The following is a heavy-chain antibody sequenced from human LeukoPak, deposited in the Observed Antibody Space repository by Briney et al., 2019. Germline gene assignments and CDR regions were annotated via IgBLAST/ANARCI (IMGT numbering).Heavy chain of an antibody. V-gene: IGHV4-34*01. CDR2: INHSGST. Sequence: PSETLSLTCAVYGGSFSGYYWSWIRQPPGKGLEWIGEINHSGSTNYNPSLKSRVTISVDTSKNQFSLKLSSVTAADTAVYYCARWYSGSYYYYYYGMDVWGQGTTVTVSS. D-gene: IGHD1-26*01. CDR3: ARWYSGSYYYYYYGMDV. J-gene: IGHJ6*02. CDR1: GGSFSGYY.